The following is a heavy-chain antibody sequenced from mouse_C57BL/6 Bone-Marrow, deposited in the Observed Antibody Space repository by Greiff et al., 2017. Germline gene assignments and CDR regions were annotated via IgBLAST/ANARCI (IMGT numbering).Heavy chain of an antibody. V-gene: IGHV1-55*01. CDR2: IYPGSGST. CDR3: ARSDDYDFAY. CDR1: GYTFTSYW. D-gene: IGHD2-4*01. Sequence: QVQLQQPGAELVKPGASVKMSCKASGYTFTSYWITWVKQRPGQGLEWIGDIYPGSGSTNYNEKFKSKATLTVDTSSSTAYMQLSILTSEDAAVYYCARSDDYDFAYWGQGTLVTVSA. J-gene: IGHJ3*01.